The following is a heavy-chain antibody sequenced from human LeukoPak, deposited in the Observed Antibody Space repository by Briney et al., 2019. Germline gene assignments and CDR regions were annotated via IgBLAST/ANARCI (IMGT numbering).Heavy chain of an antibody. D-gene: IGHD3-10*01. CDR2: IKNDGSEE. Sequence: GGSLRLSCAASGFTFRSYWMRWVRQAPGKGLEGVANIKNDGSEEYYVDSVKGRFTISRDNAKNSLFLQMNSLTVEDTAVYYCARAIRGLAVDPGDRWGQGTLVTVSS. CDR1: GFTFRSYW. J-gene: IGHJ4*02. CDR3: ARAIRGLAVDPGDR. V-gene: IGHV3-7*01.